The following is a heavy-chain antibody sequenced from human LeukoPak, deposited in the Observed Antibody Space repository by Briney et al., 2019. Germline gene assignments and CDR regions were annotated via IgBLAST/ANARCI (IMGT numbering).Heavy chain of an antibody. Sequence: GGSLRLSCAASGFTFSSYWMSWVRQAPGKGLEWVANIKQDGSEKYYVDSVKGRFTISRDNAKNSLYLQMNSLRAEDTAVYYCARGRSHPSMVRGVIITVDYWGQGTLVTVSS. CDR1: GFTFSSYW. V-gene: IGHV3-7*01. CDR2: IKQDGSEK. CDR3: ARGRSHPSMVRGVIITVDY. J-gene: IGHJ4*02. D-gene: IGHD3-10*01.